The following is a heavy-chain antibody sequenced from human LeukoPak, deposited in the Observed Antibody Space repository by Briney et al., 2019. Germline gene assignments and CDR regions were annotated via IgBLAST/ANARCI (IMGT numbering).Heavy chain of an antibody. CDR2: ISGDGGST. Sequence: PGGSLRLSCAASGFTVSSNYMSWVRQAPGKGLEWVSLISGDGGSTYYADSVKGRFTISRDNSKNSLYLQMNSLRTEDTALYYCAKDIAPATGDYFDYWGQGTLVTVSS. CDR3: AKDIAPATGDYFDY. J-gene: IGHJ4*02. V-gene: IGHV3-43*02. D-gene: IGHD1-14*01. CDR1: GFTVSSNY.